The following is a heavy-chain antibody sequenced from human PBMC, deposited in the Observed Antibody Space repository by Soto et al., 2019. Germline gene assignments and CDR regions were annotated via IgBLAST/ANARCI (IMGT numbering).Heavy chain of an antibody. V-gene: IGHV4-59*01. CDR2: IYYSGST. Sequence: NPSETLSLTCTVSGGSISSYYWSWIRQPPGKGLEWIGYIYYSGSTNYNPSLKSRVTISVDTSKNQFSLKLSSVTAADTAVYYCARRIVATETFDDWGQGTLVTVSS. CDR3: ARRIVATETFDD. D-gene: IGHD5-12*01. J-gene: IGHJ4*02. CDR1: GGSISSYY.